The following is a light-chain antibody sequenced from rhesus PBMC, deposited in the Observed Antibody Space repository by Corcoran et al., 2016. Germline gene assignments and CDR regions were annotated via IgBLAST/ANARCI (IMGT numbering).Light chain of an antibody. J-gene: IGLJ1*01. CDR1: SSDIGDYNY. Sequence: QAALTQSSSVSVSPGQSVTISCAGLSSDIGDYNYVSWYQQHPGKVPKLIIYEVSKRPSGASDRFSGSKAGNTASLTISGLQAEDEADYYCSSYAKSSAIIFGTGTRLTVL. V-gene: IGLV2-13*02. CDR3: SSYAKSSAII. CDR2: EVS.